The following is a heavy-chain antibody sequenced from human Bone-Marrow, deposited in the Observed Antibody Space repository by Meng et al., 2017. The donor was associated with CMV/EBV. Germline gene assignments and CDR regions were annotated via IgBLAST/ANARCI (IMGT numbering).Heavy chain of an antibody. J-gene: IGHJ4*02. CDR3: ARVGVDIVVVPAAILGSPFEYRFDY. CDR2: INPNSGGT. D-gene: IGHD2-2*01. CDR1: GYTFTGYY. V-gene: IGHV1-2*02. Sequence: ASVKVSCKASGYTFTGYYMHWVRQAPGQGLEWMGWINPNSGGTNYAQKFQGRVTMTRDTSISTAYMELSRLRSDDTAVYYCARVGVDIVVVPAAILGSPFEYRFDYWGQGTLATVSS.